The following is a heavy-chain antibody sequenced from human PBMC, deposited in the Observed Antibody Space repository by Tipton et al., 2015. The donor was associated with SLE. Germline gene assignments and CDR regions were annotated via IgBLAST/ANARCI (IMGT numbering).Heavy chain of an antibody. J-gene: IGHJ4*02. CDR1: GGSISTGGYS. Sequence: TLSLTCAVSGGSISTGGYSWSWIRQPPGKGLEWIGYIYHNGITYHNPSLESRVTISLDRSSNQFSLSLSSVTAADTAVYYCAALYLGGPVSDWGRGILVTVSS. CDR3: AALYLGGPVSD. CDR2: IYHNGIT. D-gene: IGHD3-10*01. V-gene: IGHV4-30-2*01.